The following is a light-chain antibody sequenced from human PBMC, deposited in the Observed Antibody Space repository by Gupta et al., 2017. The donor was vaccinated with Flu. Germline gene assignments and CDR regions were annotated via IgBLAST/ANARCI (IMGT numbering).Light chain of an antibody. J-gene: IGKJ4*01. Sequence: DIPMTQSPSSLSASVGDRVTITCRASQSISTYLNWYQQKPGKAPKLLIYAASTLQSGVPSRFSGSGSETEFTLSINSLQPEDFGSYYCQQSYSALTFGGGTKVEIK. CDR2: AAS. CDR3: QQSYSALT. V-gene: IGKV1-39*01. CDR1: QSISTY.